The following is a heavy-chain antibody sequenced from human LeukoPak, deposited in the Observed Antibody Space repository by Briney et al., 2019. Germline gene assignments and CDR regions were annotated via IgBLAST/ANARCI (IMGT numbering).Heavy chain of an antibody. J-gene: IGHJ4*02. CDR1: GGSISSSSYY. D-gene: IGHD3-9*01. CDR3: ARAPDDILTGPPDY. V-gene: IGHV4-39*01. CDR2: IYYSGST. Sequence: SETLSLTCTVSGGSISSSSYYWGWIRQPPGKGLEWIGSIYYSGSTHYNPSLKSRVTISVDTSKNQFSLKLSSVTAADTAVYYCARAPDDILTGPPDYWGQGTLVTVSS.